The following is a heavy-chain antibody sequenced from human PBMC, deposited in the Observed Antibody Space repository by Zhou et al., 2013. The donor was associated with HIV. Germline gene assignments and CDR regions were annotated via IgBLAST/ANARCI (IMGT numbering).Heavy chain of an antibody. V-gene: IGHV1-3*01. CDR2: INAGNGNT. D-gene: IGHD1-26*01. CDR1: GYTFTSYA. CDR3: ARVGATSLGAFDI. Sequence: QVQLLQSGAEVKKPGSSVKVSCKASGYTFTSYAMHWVRQAPGQRLEWMGWINAGNGNTKYSQKFQGRVTITRDTSASTAYMELSSLRSEDTAVYYCARVGATSLGAFDIWGQGTMVTVSS. J-gene: IGHJ3*02.